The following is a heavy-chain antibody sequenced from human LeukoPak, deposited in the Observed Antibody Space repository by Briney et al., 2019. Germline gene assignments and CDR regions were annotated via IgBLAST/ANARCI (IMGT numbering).Heavy chain of an antibody. CDR3: ARDTGTYPHYAFDI. V-gene: IGHV4-59*12. CDR1: GGPISRDY. Sequence: PSETLSLTCTVSGGPISRDYWSGIRQPPGKGREGMGFIYYSGSTNYNPSLKSRVTISVDTSKNQFSLKLSSVTAADTAVYYCARDTGTYPHYAFDIWGHGTMVTVSS. J-gene: IGHJ3*02. CDR2: IYYSGST. D-gene: IGHD1-26*01.